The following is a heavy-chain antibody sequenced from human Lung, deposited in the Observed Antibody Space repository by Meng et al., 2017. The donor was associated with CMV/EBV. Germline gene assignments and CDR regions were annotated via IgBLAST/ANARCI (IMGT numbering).Heavy chain of an antibody. CDR1: GDMFSTYA. J-gene: IGHJ4*02. Sequence: SVKVSCKASGDMFSTYAITWVRQAPGQGLEWMGELIPILNAPNYAQKFQGRVRITADKSTTTAYMELSSLRSDDTAVYYCARAPREYSSSSSDSWGQGTLVTVSS. CDR2: LIPILNAP. V-gene: IGHV1-69*10. CDR3: ARAPREYSSSSSDS. D-gene: IGHD6-6*01.